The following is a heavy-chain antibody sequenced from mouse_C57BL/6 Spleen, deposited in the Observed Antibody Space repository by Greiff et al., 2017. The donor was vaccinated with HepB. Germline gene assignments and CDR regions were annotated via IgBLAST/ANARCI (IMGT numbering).Heavy chain of an antibody. J-gene: IGHJ3*01. Sequence: DVHLVESGGGLVKPGGSLKLSCAASGFTFSSYAMSWVRQTPEKRLEWVATISDGGSYTYYPDNVKGRFTISRDNAKNNLYLQMSHLKSEDTAMYYCARATIYYDYDLAYWGQGTLVTVSA. CDR3: ARATIYYDYDLAY. CDR1: GFTFSSYA. D-gene: IGHD2-4*01. CDR2: ISDGGSYT. V-gene: IGHV5-4*01.